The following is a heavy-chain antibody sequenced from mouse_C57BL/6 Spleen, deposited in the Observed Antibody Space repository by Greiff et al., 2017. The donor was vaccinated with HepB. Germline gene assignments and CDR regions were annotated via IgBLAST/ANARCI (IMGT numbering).Heavy chain of an antibody. V-gene: IGHV1-55*01. CDR3: ARSILTWFAY. CDR1: GYTFTSYW. CDR2: IYPGSGST. J-gene: IGHJ3*01. Sequence: QVQLQQPGAELVKPGASVKMSCKASGYTFTSYWITWVKQRPGQGLEWIGEIYPGSGSTNYNEKFKSKATLTVDPSSSTAYMQLSTLTSADSAVYYCARSILTWFAYWGQGTLVTVSA.